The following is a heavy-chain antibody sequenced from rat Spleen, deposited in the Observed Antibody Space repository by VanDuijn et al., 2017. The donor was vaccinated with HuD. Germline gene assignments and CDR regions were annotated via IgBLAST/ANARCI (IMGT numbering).Heavy chain of an antibody. CDR3: ATATTEY. CDR1: GFTFNNYG. CDR2: ITTGGAIT. J-gene: IGHJ2*01. Sequence: EVQLVESDGGLVQPGRSLKLSCAASGFTFNNYGMAWVRQAPTKGLEWVAAITTGGAITSYRDSVKGRFTISRDTAKSTLYLQMDSLRSEDTATYYCATATTEYWGQGVMVTVSA. V-gene: IGHV5-29*01. D-gene: IGHD1-11*01.